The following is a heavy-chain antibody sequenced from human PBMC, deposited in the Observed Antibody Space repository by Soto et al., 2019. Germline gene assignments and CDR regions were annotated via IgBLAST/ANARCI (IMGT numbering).Heavy chain of an antibody. CDR3: ARYCNGGACYSASLDY. CDR2: ISAYNGNT. Sequence: GASVKVSCKASGYTFTSYGISWVRQAPGQGLEWMGWISAYNGNTNYAQKLQGRVTMTTDTSTSTAYMELRSLRSDDTAVYYCARYCNGGACYSASLDYWGQGTQVTVSS. V-gene: IGHV1-18*01. J-gene: IGHJ4*02. CDR1: GYTFTSYG. D-gene: IGHD2-15*01.